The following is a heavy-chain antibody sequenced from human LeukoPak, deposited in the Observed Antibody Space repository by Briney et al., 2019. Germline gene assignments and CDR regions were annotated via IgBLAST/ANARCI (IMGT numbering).Heavy chain of an antibody. D-gene: IGHD2-2*01. CDR3: ARAIYHLLWSDY. CDR2: ISYDGSNK. Sequence: PGRSLRLSCAASGFTFSSYAMHWVRQAPGKGLEWVAVISYDGSNKYYADSVKGRFTISRDNSKNTLYLQMNSLRAEDTAVYYCARAIYHLLWSDYWGQGTLVTVSS. V-gene: IGHV3-30*04. CDR1: GFTFSSYA. J-gene: IGHJ4*02.